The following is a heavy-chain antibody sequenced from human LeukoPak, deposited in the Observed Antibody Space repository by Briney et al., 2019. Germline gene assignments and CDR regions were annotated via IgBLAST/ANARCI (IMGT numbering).Heavy chain of an antibody. CDR3: AKGQXLXXXXXXXXPPXXX. Sequence: AGGSLRLSCAASGFTFSSYAMSWVRQAPGKGLEWVSAISGSGGSTYYADSVKGRFTISRDNSKNTLYLQMNSLRAEDTAVYYCAKGQXLXXXXXXXXPPXXXWGQGT. CDR1: GFTFSSYA. J-gene: IGHJ4*02. V-gene: IGHV3-23*01. CDR2: ISGSGGST.